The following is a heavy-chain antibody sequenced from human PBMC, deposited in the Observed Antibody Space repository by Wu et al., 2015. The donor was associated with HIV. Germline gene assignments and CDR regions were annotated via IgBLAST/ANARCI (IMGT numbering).Heavy chain of an antibody. CDR1: GYTFSGYY. CDR2: INPNSGDT. V-gene: IGHV1-2*02. J-gene: IGHJ2*01. Sequence: QVQLVQSGAEVRKPGASVKVSCKASGYTFSGYYMHWVRQAPGQGLEWMGWINPNSGDTNYAQKFQGRVTMTRDTSITTAYMEVSRLRSDDAAVYYCARDVYNWNQGTWYFHLWGRGTLVTVSS. D-gene: IGHD1-20*01. CDR3: ARDVYNWNQGTWYFHL.